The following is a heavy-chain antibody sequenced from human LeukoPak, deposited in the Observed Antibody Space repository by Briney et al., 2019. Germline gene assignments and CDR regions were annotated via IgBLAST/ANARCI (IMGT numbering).Heavy chain of an antibody. CDR3: AKLSGSYFEY. D-gene: IGHD1-26*01. J-gene: IGHJ4*02. V-gene: IGHV3-23*01. CDR2: IGGGGGIA. Sequence: GGSLRLSCAASGVTFSSYALSCVRQAPGKGLEWVSMIGGGGGIAWYADSVKGRFTISRDNSKNTAYLQMISLRAEDTAVYYCAKLSGSYFEYWGQGTLVTVSS. CDR1: GVTFSSYA.